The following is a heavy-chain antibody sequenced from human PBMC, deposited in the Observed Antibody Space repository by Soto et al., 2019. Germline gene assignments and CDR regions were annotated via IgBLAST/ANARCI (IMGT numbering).Heavy chain of an antibody. D-gene: IGHD3-22*01. CDR3: AKVGDSSGYYSYDAFDI. Sequence: GGSLRLSCAASGFTFSSYGMHWVRQAPGKGLEWVAVISYDGSNKYYADSVKGRFTISRDNSKNTLYPQMNSLRAEDTAVYYCAKVGDSSGYYSYDAFDIWGQGTMVTVSS. CDR1: GFTFSSYG. J-gene: IGHJ3*02. CDR2: ISYDGSNK. V-gene: IGHV3-30*18.